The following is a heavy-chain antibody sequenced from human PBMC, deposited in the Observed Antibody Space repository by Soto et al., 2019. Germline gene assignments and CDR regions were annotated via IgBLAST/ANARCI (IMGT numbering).Heavy chain of an antibody. CDR3: ARDQVGSGSYYNPKPYYYYGMDV. CDR2: IIPIFGTA. CDR1: GGTFSSYA. J-gene: IGHJ6*02. Sequence: SVKVSCKASGGTFSSYAISWVRQAPGQELEWMGGIIPIFGTANYAQKFQGRVTITADESTSTAYMELSSLRSEDTAVYYCARDQVGSGSYYNPKPYYYYGMDVWGQGTTVTVSS. V-gene: IGHV1-69*13. D-gene: IGHD3-10*01.